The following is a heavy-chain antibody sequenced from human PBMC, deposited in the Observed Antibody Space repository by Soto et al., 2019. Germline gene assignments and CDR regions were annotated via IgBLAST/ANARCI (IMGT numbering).Heavy chain of an antibody. CDR2: ISYDGSNK. Sequence: QVQLVESGGGVVQPGRSLRLSCAASGFTFSTYGMHWVRQAPGKGLEWVAVISYDGSNKYYADSVKGRFTISRDNSKSTLYLKMNSLRAEDTAVYYCAKDRSSWYGNTNYYYGMDVWGQGTTVTVSS. CDR3: AKDRSSWYGNTNYYYGMDV. D-gene: IGHD6-13*01. V-gene: IGHV3-30*18. CDR1: GFTFSTYG. J-gene: IGHJ6*02.